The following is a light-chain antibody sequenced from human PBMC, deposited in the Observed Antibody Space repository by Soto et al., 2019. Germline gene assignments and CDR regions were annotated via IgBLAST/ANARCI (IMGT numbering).Light chain of an antibody. CDR1: QSVNSDY. Sequence: EIVLTQSPGTLSLFPGERATLSCRATQSVNSDYLAWYQQKPGQAPRHLIYIASRRATGIPDRFHGSGSETDFTVANNRLEPEDFAVYYCQQYGTSPWTFGQGTKVENK. V-gene: IGKV3-20*01. CDR2: IAS. J-gene: IGKJ1*01. CDR3: QQYGTSPWT.